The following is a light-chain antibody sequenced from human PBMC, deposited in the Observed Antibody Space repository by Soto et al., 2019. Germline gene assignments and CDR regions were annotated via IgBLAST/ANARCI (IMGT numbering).Light chain of an antibody. CDR1: SSDVGGYNY. CDR2: DVS. Sequence: QSALTQPRSVSGSPGQSVTISCTGTSSDVGGYNYVYWYQQHPGKAPKLMIYDVSKRPSGVPDRVSGSKSGNTAALTISGLQAEDEADYYCCSYAGSFVVFGGGTKLTVL. J-gene: IGLJ2*01. V-gene: IGLV2-11*01. CDR3: CSYAGSFVV.